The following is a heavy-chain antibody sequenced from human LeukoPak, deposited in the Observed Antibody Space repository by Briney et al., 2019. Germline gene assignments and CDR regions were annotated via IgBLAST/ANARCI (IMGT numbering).Heavy chain of an antibody. D-gene: IGHD3-22*01. CDR3: TTGRGYYYVSSGYFDY. Sequence: PGGSLRLSCAASGFTFSNAWMSWVRQAPGKGLEWVGRIRSNTDGGTTDYAAPVKGRFTISRDDSKNTLYLQMNSLKTEDTGVYHCTTGRGYYYVSSGYFDYWGQGTLVTVSS. V-gene: IGHV3-15*01. J-gene: IGHJ4*02. CDR1: GFTFSNAW. CDR2: IRSNTDGGTT.